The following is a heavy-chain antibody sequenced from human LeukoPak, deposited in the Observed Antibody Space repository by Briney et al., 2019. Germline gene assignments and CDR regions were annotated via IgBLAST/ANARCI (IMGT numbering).Heavy chain of an antibody. Sequence: SETLSLTCSVSDDSITMYYWTWIRQPPGKGLEWIGYADHTGSTNFNPSLNGRVSISRDTTKNLFSLRLRSVTAADTAVYFCARGRVSSSTWYSTYYYYFYMDVWGKGTTVTVSS. J-gene: IGHJ6*03. CDR2: ADHTGST. D-gene: IGHD1-1*01. V-gene: IGHV4-59*01. CDR3: ARGRVSSSTWYSTYYYYFYMDV. CDR1: DDSITMYY.